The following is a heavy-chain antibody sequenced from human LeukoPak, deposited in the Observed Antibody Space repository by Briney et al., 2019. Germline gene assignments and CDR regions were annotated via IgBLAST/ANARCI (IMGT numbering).Heavy chain of an antibody. D-gene: IGHD6-19*01. Sequence: PSETLSLTCTVSGGSISSYYWSWVRQPPGKGLEWIGEIYHSGSTNYNPSLKSRVTISVDKSKNQFSLKLSSVTAADTAVYYCARDSLRPGIAVAGQFDYWGQGTLVTVSS. CDR2: IYHSGST. CDR3: ARDSLRPGIAVAGQFDY. V-gene: IGHV4-4*02. CDR1: GGSISSYY. J-gene: IGHJ4*02.